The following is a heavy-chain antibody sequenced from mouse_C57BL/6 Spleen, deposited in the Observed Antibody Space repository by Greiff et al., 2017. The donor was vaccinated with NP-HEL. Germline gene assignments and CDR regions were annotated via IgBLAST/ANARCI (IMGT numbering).Heavy chain of an antibody. CDR2: IHPNSGST. D-gene: IGHD4-1*01. CDR3: ARESSDWDTFAY. Sequence: QVQLQQPGAELVKPGASVKLSCKASGYTFTSYWMHWVKQRPGQGLEWIGMIHPNSGSTNYNEKFKSKATLTVDKSSSTAYMQLSSLTSEDSAVYYCARESSDWDTFAYWGQGTLVTVSA. J-gene: IGHJ3*01. CDR1: GYTFTSYW. V-gene: IGHV1-64*01.